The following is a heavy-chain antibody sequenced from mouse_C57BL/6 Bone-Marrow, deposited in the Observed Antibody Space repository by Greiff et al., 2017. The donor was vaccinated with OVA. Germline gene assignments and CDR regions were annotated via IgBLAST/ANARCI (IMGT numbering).Heavy chain of an antibody. V-gene: IGHV3-6*01. CDR3: ARGGWLNY. CDR1: GYSITSGYY. CDR2: ISYDGSN. D-gene: IGHD1-1*02. Sequence: ESGPGLVKPSQSLSLTCSVTGYSITSGYYWNWIRQFPGNKLEWMGYISYDGSNNYNPSLKNRISITRDTSKNQFVLTLNSVTTEDTATYYCARGGWLNYWGQGTTLTVSS. J-gene: IGHJ2*01.